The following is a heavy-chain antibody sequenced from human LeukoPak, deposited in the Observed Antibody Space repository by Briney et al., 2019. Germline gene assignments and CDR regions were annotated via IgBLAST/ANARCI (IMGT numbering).Heavy chain of an antibody. Sequence: SQTLSLTCAISGDSLSSTTAGWDWVRQSPSRGLEWLGRTYYRSRRYNEVAVHVQSRVTIKPPASKNQFSLQMNSVTPEDTAAYYCVRDSGLGLDAFDVWGQGTMVTVPS. V-gene: IGHV6-1*01. D-gene: IGHD3-10*01. CDR2: TYYRSRRYN. J-gene: IGHJ3*01. CDR3: VRDSGLGLDAFDV. CDR1: GDSLSSTTAG.